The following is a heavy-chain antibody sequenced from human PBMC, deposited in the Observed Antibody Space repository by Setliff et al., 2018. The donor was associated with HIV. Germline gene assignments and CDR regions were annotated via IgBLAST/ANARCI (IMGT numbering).Heavy chain of an antibody. CDR2: ISAYNGNT. D-gene: IGHD6-13*01. CDR3: ARGYSAAGTLYYYGMDV. Sequence: ASVKVSCKASGYTFTSYGISWVRQAPGQGLEWMGWISAYNGNTNYAQKLQGRVTMTTDTSTSTAYMELRSLRSDDMAVYYCARGYSAAGTLYYYGMDVWGQGTTVTVSS. CDR1: GYTFTSYG. V-gene: IGHV1-18*03. J-gene: IGHJ6*02.